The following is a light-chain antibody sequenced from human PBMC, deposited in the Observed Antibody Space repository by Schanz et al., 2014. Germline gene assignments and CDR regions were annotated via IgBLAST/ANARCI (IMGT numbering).Light chain of an antibody. CDR1: ASNIGAGYD. CDR3: AAWDDSLSGVV. CDR2: DNT. Sequence: SVLTQPPSVSGAPGQGVTISCTGSASNIGAGYDVHWYQQVPGTAPKPLIFDNTNRPSGVPDRFSGSRSGTSAYLAIRGLRSEDEADYYCAAWDDSLSGVVFGGGTKLTVL. J-gene: IGLJ2*01. V-gene: IGLV1-40*01.